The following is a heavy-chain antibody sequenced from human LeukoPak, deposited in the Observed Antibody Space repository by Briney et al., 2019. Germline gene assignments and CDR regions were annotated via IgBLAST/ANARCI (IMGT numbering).Heavy chain of an antibody. CDR2: VSHDEKTI. Sequence: GGSLRLSCVASGFTFTGHSMHWVRQAPGKGLEWISVVSHDEKTIFYADSLKGRFTVSRDNSKNTVYLQMNSLRDEDTAVYYCARDLILADSSGSSAHDYWGQGTLVTVSS. V-gene: IGHV3-30*03. CDR3: ARDLILADSSGSSAHDY. D-gene: IGHD2-15*01. CDR1: GFTFTGHS. J-gene: IGHJ4*02.